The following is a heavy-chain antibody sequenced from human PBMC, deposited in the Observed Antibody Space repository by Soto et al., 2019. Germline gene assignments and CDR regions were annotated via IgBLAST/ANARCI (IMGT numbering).Heavy chain of an antibody. CDR1: GGSFSGYY. Sequence: PSETLSLTCAVYGGSFSGYYWSWIRQPPGKGLEWIGEINHSGSTNYNPSLKSRVTISVDTSKNQFSLKLSSVTAADTAVYYCARGPGVGAPADFDYWGQGTLVTVSS. CDR3: ARGPGVGAPADFDY. D-gene: IGHD1-26*01. CDR2: INHSGST. J-gene: IGHJ4*02. V-gene: IGHV4-34*01.